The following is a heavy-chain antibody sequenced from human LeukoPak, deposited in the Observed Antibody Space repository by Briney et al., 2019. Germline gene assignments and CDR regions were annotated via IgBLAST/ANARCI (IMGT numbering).Heavy chain of an antibody. Sequence: PGGSLRLACAASGFTFSSYAMSWVRQAPGKGLEWVSSISNGGNSAYYADSVKGRFTISRDKSKNTLYLQMNSLRAEDTAVYYCAKLTDSIAARPFDSWGQGTLVTVSS. J-gene: IGHJ4*02. CDR1: GFTFSSYA. CDR3: AKLTDSIAARPFDS. V-gene: IGHV3-23*01. CDR2: ISNGGNSA. D-gene: IGHD6-6*01.